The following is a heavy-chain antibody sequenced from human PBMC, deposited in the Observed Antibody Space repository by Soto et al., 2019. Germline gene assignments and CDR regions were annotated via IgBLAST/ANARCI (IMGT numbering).Heavy chain of an antibody. V-gene: IGHV3-21*01. D-gene: IGHD2-2*01. J-gene: IGHJ5*02. CDR1: GFTLSSYS. CDR3: ARDVCTSCYFDWFDP. Sequence: GSPRLSCAASGFTLSSYSMNWVRQAPGKGLEWVSSISSSSSYIYYADSVKGRFTISRDNAKNSLYLQMNSLRAEDTAVYYCARDVCTSCYFDWFDPWGQGTLVTVSS. CDR2: ISSSSSYI.